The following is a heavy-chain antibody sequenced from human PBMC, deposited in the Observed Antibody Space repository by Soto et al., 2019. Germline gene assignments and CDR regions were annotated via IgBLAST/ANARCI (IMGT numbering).Heavy chain of an antibody. CDR1: GFSLSTSGVG. J-gene: IGHJ4*02. V-gene: IGHV2-5*02. CDR2: IYWDDVK. CDR3: ARKGSGDYALDY. Sequence: QITLKESGPTLVKPTQTLKLTCTLSGFSLSTSGVGVRWNRQSPGKALEWLAVIYWDDVKHYSPSLERRLTITKDTSESEVVLTMTNMDPVDTATYYCARKGSGDYALDYWGQGILVTVSS. D-gene: IGHD4-17*01.